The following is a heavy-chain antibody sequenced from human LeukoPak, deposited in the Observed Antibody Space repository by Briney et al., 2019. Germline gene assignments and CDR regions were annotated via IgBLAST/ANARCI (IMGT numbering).Heavy chain of an antibody. CDR2: ISGSGGST. Sequence: GGSLRLSCAASGFTFSSYAMSWVRQAPGKGLEWVSAISGSGGSTYYADSVKGRFTISRDNSKNTLYLQMNSLRAEDTAVYYCAKGYYDILTGYYKEDAFDIWGQGTMVTVSS. D-gene: IGHD3-9*01. J-gene: IGHJ3*02. CDR3: AKGYYDILTGYYKEDAFDI. CDR1: GFTFSSYA. V-gene: IGHV3-23*01.